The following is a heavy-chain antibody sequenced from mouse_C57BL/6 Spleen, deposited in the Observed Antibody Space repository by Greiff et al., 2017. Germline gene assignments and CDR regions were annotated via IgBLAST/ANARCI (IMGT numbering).Heavy chain of an antibody. Sequence: QVQLKQPGAELVRPGSSVKLSCKASGYTFTSYWMHWVKQRPIQGLEWIGNIDPSDSETHYNQKFKDKATLTVDKSSSTAYMQLSSLTSEDSAVYYCARSSGGYFDYWGQGTTLTVSS. D-gene: IGHD3-1*01. CDR1: GYTFTSYW. CDR3: ARSSGGYFDY. CDR2: IDPSDSET. J-gene: IGHJ2*01. V-gene: IGHV1-52*01.